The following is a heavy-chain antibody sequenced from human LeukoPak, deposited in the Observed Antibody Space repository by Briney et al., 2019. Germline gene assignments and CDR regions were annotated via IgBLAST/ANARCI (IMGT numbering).Heavy chain of an antibody. D-gene: IGHD3-10*01. CDR2: ISGSGGST. J-gene: IGHJ6*03. CDR3: AKDGLLWIDGRYYYYYMDV. CDR1: GFTFSSYA. Sequence: PGGSLRLSCAASGFTFSSYAMSWVRQAPGKGLEWVSAISGSGGSTYYADSVKGRFTISRDNSKNTLYLQMNSLRAEDTAVYYCAKDGLLWIDGRYYYYYMDVWGKGTTVTVSS. V-gene: IGHV3-23*01.